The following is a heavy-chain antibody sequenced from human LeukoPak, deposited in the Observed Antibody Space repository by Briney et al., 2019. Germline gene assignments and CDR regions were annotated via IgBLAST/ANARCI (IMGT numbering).Heavy chain of an antibody. J-gene: IGHJ4*02. D-gene: IGHD5-18*01. V-gene: IGHV4-39*07. CDR1: GGSISSSSYY. Sequence: SETLSLTCTVSGGSISSSSYYWGWIRQPPGKGLEWIGSIYYSGSTYYNPSLKSRVTISVDTSKNQFSLKLSSVTAADTAVYYCARDTVDTAMVTRGFGNYFDYWGQGTLVTVSS. CDR2: IYYSGST. CDR3: ARDTVDTAMVTRGFGNYFDY.